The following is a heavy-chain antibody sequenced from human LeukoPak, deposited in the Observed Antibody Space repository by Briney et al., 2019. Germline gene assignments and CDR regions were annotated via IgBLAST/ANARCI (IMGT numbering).Heavy chain of an antibody. CDR3: ARDWTAAAGKPNWQRSDAFDI. D-gene: IGHD6-13*01. CDR1: GGSISSYY. Sequence: SETLSLTCTVSGGSISSYYWSWIRQPPGKGLEWIGYIYYSGSTNYNPSLKSRVTISVDTSKNQFSLKLSSVTAADTAVYYCARDWTAAAGKPNWQRSDAFDIWGQGTMVTVSS. CDR2: IYYSGST. V-gene: IGHV4-59*01. J-gene: IGHJ3*02.